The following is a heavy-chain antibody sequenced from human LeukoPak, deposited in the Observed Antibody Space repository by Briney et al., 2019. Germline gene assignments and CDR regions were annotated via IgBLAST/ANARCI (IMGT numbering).Heavy chain of an antibody. D-gene: IGHD2-8*01. CDR1: GFTFSSYA. CDR3: AKDKLMTTYYYYYMDV. V-gene: IGHV3-23*01. Sequence: PGGSLRLSCAASGFTFSSYAMSWVRQAPGKGLEWVSAISGSGGSTYYADSVKGRFTISRDNSKSTLYLQMNSLRAEDTAVYYCAKDKLMTTYYYYYMDVWGKGTTVTVSS. CDR2: ISGSGGST. J-gene: IGHJ6*03.